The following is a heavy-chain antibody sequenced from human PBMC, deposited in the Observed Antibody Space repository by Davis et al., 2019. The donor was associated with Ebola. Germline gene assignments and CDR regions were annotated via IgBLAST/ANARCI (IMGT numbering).Heavy chain of an antibody. V-gene: IGHV3-48*02. J-gene: IGHJ6*03. CDR3: ARGDSPGYYYMDV. CDR1: GFTLSSYS. CDR2: ISSSSYTI. Sequence: PGGSLRLSCAASGFTLSSYSMNWVRQAPGKGLEWVSYISSSSYTIYYTDSVKGRFTISRDNAKNSLYLQMNSLRDEDTAVYYCARGDSPGYYYMDVWGQGTTVTVSS.